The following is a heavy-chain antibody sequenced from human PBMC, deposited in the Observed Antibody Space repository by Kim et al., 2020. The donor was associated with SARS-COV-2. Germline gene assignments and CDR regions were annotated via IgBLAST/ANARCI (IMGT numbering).Heavy chain of an antibody. CDR1: GDSISSSGNY. Sequence: SETLSLTCSVSGDSISSSGNYWGWIRQPPGKRLEWIGTVYHTGTTHYSPSLRSRVTISSDTSKNQFILRLSPVNAEHTAAYLCAKCVASFLFIDLWGQGT. J-gene: IGHJ5*02. V-gene: IGHV4-39*01. CDR3: AKCVASFLFIDL. CDR2: VYHTGTT. D-gene: IGHD2-2*01.